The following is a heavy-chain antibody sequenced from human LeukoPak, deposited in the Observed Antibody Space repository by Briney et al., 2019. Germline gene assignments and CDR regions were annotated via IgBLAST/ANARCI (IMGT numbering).Heavy chain of an antibody. V-gene: IGHV3-21*01. CDR3: ARAPPRWGWFDP. Sequence: GGSLRLSCAASGFTFSSYSMNWVRQAPGKGLEWVSSISSSSSYIYYADSVKGRFTISRDNAKNSLYLQMNSLRAEDTAVYYCARAPPRWGWFDPWGQGTLVTVSS. CDR1: GFTFSSYS. CDR2: ISSSSSYI. J-gene: IGHJ5*02. D-gene: IGHD4-23*01.